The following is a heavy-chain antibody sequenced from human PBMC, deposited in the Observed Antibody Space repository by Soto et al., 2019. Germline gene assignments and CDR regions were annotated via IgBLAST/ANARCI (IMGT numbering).Heavy chain of an antibody. CDR1: GFTFSSYA. CDR2: MSGSSSTT. D-gene: IGHD1-7*01. V-gene: IGHV3-23*01. CDR3: AKNQERELPRVIDF. J-gene: IGHJ4*02. Sequence: GSLRLSCGASGFTFSSYAMSWVRQAPGGGLEWVSSMSGSSSTTYYADSVRGRFTISRDRSKNTLYLQMSSLRAEDTALYYCAKNQERELPRVIDFWGQGTLVTVSS.